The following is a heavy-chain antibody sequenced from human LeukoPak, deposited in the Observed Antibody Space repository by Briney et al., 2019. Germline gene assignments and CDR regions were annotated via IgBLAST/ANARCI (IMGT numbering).Heavy chain of an antibody. V-gene: IGHV4-30-2*01. CDR3: ARGVKPAYCGGDCYRWYFDL. CDR2: IYHSGST. CDR1: GGSISSGGYS. D-gene: IGHD2-21*02. Sequence: PSQTLSLTCAVSGGSISSGGYSWSWIRQPPGTGLEWIGYIYHSGSTYYNPSLKSRVTISVDRSKNQFSLKLSSVTAADTAVYYCARGVKPAYCGGDCYRWYFDLWGRGTLVTVSS. J-gene: IGHJ2*01.